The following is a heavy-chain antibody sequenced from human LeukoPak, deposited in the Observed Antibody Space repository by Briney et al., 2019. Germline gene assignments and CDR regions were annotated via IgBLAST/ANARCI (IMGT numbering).Heavy chain of an antibody. CDR2: INPNSGGT. CDR1: GYTFTGYY. CDR3: ARSRLLLSNRGWYYFDY. J-gene: IGHJ4*02. V-gene: IGHV1-2*02. Sequence: RASVKVSCKASGYTFTGYYMHWVRQAPGQGLEWMGWINPNSGGTNYAQKFQGRATMTRDTSISTAYMELSRLRSDDTAVYYCARSRLLLSNRGWYYFDYWGQGTLVTVSS. D-gene: IGHD2-2*01.